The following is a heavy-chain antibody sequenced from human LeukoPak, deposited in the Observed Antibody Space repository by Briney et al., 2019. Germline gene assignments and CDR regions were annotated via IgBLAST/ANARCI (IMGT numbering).Heavy chain of an antibody. D-gene: IGHD6-19*01. CDR3: ARCRLLGKTESGWYYFDY. CDR2: IYYSGST. V-gene: IGHV4-30-4*01. CDR1: GGSISSGDYY. J-gene: IGHJ4*02. Sequence: SQTLSLTCTVSGGSISSGDYYWSWIRQPPGKGLEWIGYIYYSGSTYYNPSLKSRVTISVDTSKNQFSLKLSSVTAADTAVYYCARCRLLGKTESGWYYFDYWGQGTLVTVSS.